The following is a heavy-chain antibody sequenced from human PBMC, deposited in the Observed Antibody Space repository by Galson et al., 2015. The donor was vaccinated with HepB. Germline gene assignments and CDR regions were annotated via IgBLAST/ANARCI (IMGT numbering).Heavy chain of an antibody. Sequence: SVKVSCKASGCTFSTYSITWVRQAPGQGLEWMGWISPYNRHTDYAQKFQGRVTMTTDTSTSAAYMELRSLRSDDTAVYYCARGALVVVVGATLKNWFDPWGQGTLVTVSS. CDR3: ARGALVVVVGATLKNWFDP. J-gene: IGHJ5*02. V-gene: IGHV1-18*01. D-gene: IGHD2-15*01. CDR1: GCTFSTYS. CDR2: ISPYNRHT.